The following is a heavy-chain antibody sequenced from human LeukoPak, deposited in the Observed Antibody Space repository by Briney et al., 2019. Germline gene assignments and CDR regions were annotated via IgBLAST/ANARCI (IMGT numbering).Heavy chain of an antibody. CDR1: GFTFSSYA. CDR3: VSQGDGYNSFDY. CDR2: ISGGGGST. Sequence: PGGSLRLSCAASGFTFSSYAMSWVRQAPGKGLEWVSAISGGGGSTYYADSVKGRFTISRDNSKNTLYLQMNSLRAEDTAVYYCVSQGDGYNSFDYWGQGTLVTVSS. J-gene: IGHJ4*02. V-gene: IGHV3-23*01. D-gene: IGHD5-24*01.